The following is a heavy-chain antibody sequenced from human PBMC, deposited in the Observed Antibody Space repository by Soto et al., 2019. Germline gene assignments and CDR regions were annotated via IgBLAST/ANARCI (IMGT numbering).Heavy chain of an antibody. V-gene: IGHV3-30*14. J-gene: IGHJ6*02. D-gene: IGHD6-6*01. CDR2: MSFDGGHK. CDR1: RFTFSNYA. Sequence: QVQLIESGGGVVQPGRSLRLSCAASRFTFSNYAMHWVRQAPGKGLEWVAIMSFDGGHKYYADSVEGRFTISRDNSENTLYLQMNSLRPEDTAVYYCAREMAARSDHYYGLDVWGQGTTVTVSS. CDR3: AREMAARSDHYYGLDV.